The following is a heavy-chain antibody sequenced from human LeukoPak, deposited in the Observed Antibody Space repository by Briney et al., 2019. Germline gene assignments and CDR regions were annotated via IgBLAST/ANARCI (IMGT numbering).Heavy chain of an antibody. J-gene: IGHJ5*02. CDR1: GFTFSSYA. D-gene: IGHD2-2*01. Sequence: GGSLRLSCAASGFTFSSYAMSWVRQAPGKGLEWVASIKEEGSEKHYVDSMKGRFTISRDNAKNSLYLQMNSLRAEDTAVYYCARGHYQLSWGQGILVTVSS. CDR3: ARGHYQLS. CDR2: IKEEGSEK. V-gene: IGHV3-7*01.